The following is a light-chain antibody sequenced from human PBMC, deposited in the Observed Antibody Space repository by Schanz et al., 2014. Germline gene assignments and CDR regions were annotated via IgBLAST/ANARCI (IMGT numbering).Light chain of an antibody. V-gene: IGKV2-28*01. Sequence: DILLPQSPLSLPVTLGEPASISCRSRQSLLHSIGYNYLDWYLQKPGQSPQLLIYLGSTRASGVPDRFSGGGSGTDFTLEISRVEAEDVGVYYCMQALQTPWTFGQGTKVEIK. CDR1: QSLLHSIGYNY. CDR3: MQALQTPWT. CDR2: LGS. J-gene: IGKJ1*01.